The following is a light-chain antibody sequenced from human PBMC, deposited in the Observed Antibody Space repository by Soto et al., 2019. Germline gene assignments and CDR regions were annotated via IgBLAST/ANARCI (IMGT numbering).Light chain of an antibody. CDR3: QQRSNWPPWT. J-gene: IGKJ1*01. Sequence: EIVLTQSPATLSLSPGERATLSCRASQSVSSYLAWYQQKPGQAPRLLIYDASNRATGIPARFSGSGSGTDFPLTISSLEPEVFAVYYCQQRSNWPPWTFGQGIKVEIK. V-gene: IGKV3-11*01. CDR2: DAS. CDR1: QSVSSY.